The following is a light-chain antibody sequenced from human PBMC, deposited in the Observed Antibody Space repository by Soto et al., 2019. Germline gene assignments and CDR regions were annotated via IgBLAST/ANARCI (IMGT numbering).Light chain of an antibody. V-gene: IGKV1-9*01. CDR2: AAS. CDR3: QQLFDYPIT. J-gene: IGKJ5*01. Sequence: DIQLNQSPSFLSPSIGDSVTITCRASQVILTSLAWYQVKQGKAPKLXIYAASPLESGVRSMFSATVSGTEFSRTITSLQPEDFATSYCQQLFDYPITFGQGTRLEI. CDR1: QVILTS.